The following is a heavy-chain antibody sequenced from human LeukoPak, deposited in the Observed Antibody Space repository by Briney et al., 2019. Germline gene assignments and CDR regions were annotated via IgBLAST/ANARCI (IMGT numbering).Heavy chain of an antibody. CDR1: GFTFDDYG. D-gene: IGHD6-13*01. J-gene: IGHJ4*02. Sequence: GGSLRLSCAASGFTFDDYGMSWVRQAPGKGLEWVSGINWNGGSTGYADSVKGRFTISRDNAKNSLYLQMNSLRAEDTALYYCARDVAAAATRGNDYWGQGTLVTVSS. V-gene: IGHV3-20*04. CDR2: INWNGGST. CDR3: ARDVAAAATRGNDY.